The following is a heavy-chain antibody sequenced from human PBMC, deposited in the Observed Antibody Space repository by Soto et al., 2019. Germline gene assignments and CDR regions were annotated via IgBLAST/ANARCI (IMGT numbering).Heavy chain of an antibody. CDR3: ARGLTFYPYDILTDDAFDI. D-gene: IGHD3-9*01. CDR1: GYTFTNYD. V-gene: IGHV1-18*01. CDR2: ISAYNGNT. Sequence: QVQLVQSGAEVKKPGASVKVSCKASGYTFTNYDITWVRQAPGQGLEWAGWISAYNGNTSYAQKLQGRVTVTTDTSTSTAYMELRSLRSDDTAVYYCARGLTFYPYDILTDDAFDIWGQGTMVTVSS. J-gene: IGHJ3*02.